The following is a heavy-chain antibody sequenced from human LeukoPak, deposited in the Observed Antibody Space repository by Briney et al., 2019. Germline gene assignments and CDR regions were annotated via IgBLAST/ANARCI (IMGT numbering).Heavy chain of an antibody. D-gene: IGHD2-15*01. CDR2: IYYSGST. CDR3: ARAVGYCSGGSCYPAFDP. J-gene: IGHJ5*02. Sequence: SETLSLTCTVPGGSISSYYWSWIRQPPGKGLEWVGYIYYSGSTNYNPSLKSRVTISIDTSKNQFSLKLSSVTAADTAVYYCARAVGYCSGGSCYPAFDPWGQGTLVTVSS. CDR1: GGSISSYY. V-gene: IGHV4-59*01.